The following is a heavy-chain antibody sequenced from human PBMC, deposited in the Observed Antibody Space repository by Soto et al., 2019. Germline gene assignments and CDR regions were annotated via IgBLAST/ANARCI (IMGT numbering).Heavy chain of an antibody. CDR2: INAGSGNT. J-gene: IGHJ6*02. Sequence: ASVKVSFKASGYTFTSYAMHWVRQAPGQRLEWMGWINAGSGNTKYSQKFQGRVTITRDTSARTAYMELSSRRSEDTAVYYCARDGMVRGVIAYYYYYGMDVWGQGTTVTVSS. CDR3: ARDGMVRGVIAYYYYYGMDV. D-gene: IGHD3-10*01. CDR1: GYTFTSYA. V-gene: IGHV1-3*01.